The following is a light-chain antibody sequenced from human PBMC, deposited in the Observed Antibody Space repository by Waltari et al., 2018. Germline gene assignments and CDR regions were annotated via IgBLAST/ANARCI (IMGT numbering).Light chain of an antibody. CDR3: QHYNPYSS. Sequence: IQMTQSPSTLSAAVGDRITITCRASQSISNLLAWYQQKPGKAPNLLIYKASILNSGVPSRFSGSGSGTQFTLTIHRLQPGDFATYYCQHYNPYSSFGQGTKLEIK. V-gene: IGKV1-5*03. CDR1: QSISNL. CDR2: KAS. J-gene: IGKJ2*01.